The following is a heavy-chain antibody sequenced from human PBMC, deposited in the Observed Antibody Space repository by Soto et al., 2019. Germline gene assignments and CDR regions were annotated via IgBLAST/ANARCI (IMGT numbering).Heavy chain of an antibody. CDR2: IYYSGST. J-gene: IGHJ5*02. CDR1: GGSISSYY. CDR3: ARDAGYCSSTSCYVSGFDP. Sequence: SETLSLTCTVSGGSISSYYWSWIRQPPGKGLEWIGYIYYSGSTNYNPSLKSRVTISVDTSKNQFSLKLSSVTAADTAVYYCARDAGYCSSTSCYVSGFDPWGQGTLVTVSS. V-gene: IGHV4-59*01. D-gene: IGHD2-2*01.